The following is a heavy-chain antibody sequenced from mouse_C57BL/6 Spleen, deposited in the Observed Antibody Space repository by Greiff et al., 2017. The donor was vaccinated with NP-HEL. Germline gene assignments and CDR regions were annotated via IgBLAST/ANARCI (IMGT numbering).Heavy chain of an antibody. D-gene: IGHD1-1*01. CDR2: INPNNGGT. CDR1: GYTFTDYN. J-gene: IGHJ4*01. Sequence: EVQLQQSGPELVKPGASVKMSCKASGYTFTDYNMHWVKQSHGKSLEWIGYINPNNGGTSYNQKFKGKATLTVNKSSSTAYMELRSLTSEDSAVYYCARWVYYGSSPYYAMDYWGQGTSVTVSS. V-gene: IGHV1-22*01. CDR3: ARWVYYGSSPYYAMDY.